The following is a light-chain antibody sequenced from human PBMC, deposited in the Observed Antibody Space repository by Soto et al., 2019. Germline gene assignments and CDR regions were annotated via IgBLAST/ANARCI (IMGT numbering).Light chain of an antibody. J-gene: IGLJ1*01. Sequence: QSALTQPASVSGSPGQSITISCTGTSSDVGNYNLVSWYQQYPGKAPKLMIYEGSKRPSGVSNRFSGSKSGNTASLTISGLQAEDEADYYCCSYAGSGTVYVFGTGTKLTVL. CDR2: EGS. CDR1: SSDVGNYNL. V-gene: IGLV2-23*01. CDR3: CSYAGSGTVYV.